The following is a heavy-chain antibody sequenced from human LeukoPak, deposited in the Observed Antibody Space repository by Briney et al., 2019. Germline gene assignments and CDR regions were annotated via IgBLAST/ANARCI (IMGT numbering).Heavy chain of an antibody. D-gene: IGHD3-22*01. CDR1: GFSLSTYW. V-gene: IGHV3-74*01. CDR2: IRGDGVTI. J-gene: IGHJ3*02. Sequence: GGSPRLSCAASGFSLSTYWMHWVRQAPGKGLVWVSRIRGDGVTITYADSVEGRFTISRDNAKNTLYLQMNSLRAEDTAVYYCARDNYEKAFDIWGQGTMVTVSS. CDR3: ARDNYEKAFDI.